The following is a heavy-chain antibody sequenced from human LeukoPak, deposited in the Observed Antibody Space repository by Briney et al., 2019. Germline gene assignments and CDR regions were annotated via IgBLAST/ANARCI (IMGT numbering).Heavy chain of an antibody. CDR1: GDSINYSRYY. Sequence: PETLSLNCAVSGDSINYSRYYWGWIRQAPGKGLEWPGLIYYSGSTSYHPSLKGRVTMSVDTSKNQFSLKLRSVTAADSAVYYCARRPPWWQDPGIAVDIWSQGTMVTVSS. CDR2: IYYSGST. V-gene: IGHV4-39*01. J-gene: IGHJ3*02. CDR3: ARRPPWWQDPGIAVDI. D-gene: IGHD2-15*01.